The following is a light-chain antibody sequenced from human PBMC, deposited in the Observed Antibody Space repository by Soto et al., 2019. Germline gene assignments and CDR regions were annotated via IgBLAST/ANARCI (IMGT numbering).Light chain of an antibody. CDR2: GAS. Sequence: EIGMTQSPATLSVSPGERATLSCRASQTVSSKLAWYQQTPGKAPRLLIYGASTRATGIPVRFGGSGSGTEFTLTISSLQSEDFAVYYCQQYNKWPLITFGQGTRLENK. J-gene: IGKJ5*01. V-gene: IGKV3-15*01. CDR3: QQYNKWPLIT. CDR1: QTVSSK.